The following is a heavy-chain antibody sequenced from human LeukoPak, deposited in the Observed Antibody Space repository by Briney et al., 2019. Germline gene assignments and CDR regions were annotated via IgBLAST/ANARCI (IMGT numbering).Heavy chain of an antibody. J-gene: IGHJ5*02. CDR3: ARGDKQLVFNRNKGGFDP. D-gene: IGHD6-13*01. CDR2: IRYDGSNK. CDR1: GFTFSSYG. V-gene: IGHV3-30*02. Sequence: GGSLRLSCAASGFTFSSYGMHWVRQAPGKGLEWVAFIRYDGSNKYYADSVKGRFTISRDNSKNTLYLQMNSLRTEDTAVYYCARGDKQLVFNRNKGGFDPWGQGTLVTVSS.